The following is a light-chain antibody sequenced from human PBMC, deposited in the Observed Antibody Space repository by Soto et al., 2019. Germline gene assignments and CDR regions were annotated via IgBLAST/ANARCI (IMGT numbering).Light chain of an antibody. V-gene: IGKV3-11*01. J-gene: IGKJ1*01. CDR2: DAS. Sequence: EIVLTQSPATLSLSPGDRATLSCRASQSVSSYLAWYQQKPGQAPRLLIYDASSRATGIPARFSGSGSGTDFTLTISSLEPEDFAVYYCQQRSNWPWTFGQGTKVDIK. CDR3: QQRSNWPWT. CDR1: QSVSSY.